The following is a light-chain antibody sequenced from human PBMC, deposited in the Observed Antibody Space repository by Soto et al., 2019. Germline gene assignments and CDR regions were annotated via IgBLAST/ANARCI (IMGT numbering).Light chain of an antibody. V-gene: IGLV2-14*01. CDR2: DVS. Sequence: QSALTQPASVSGSPGQSITISCAGTSSDVGAYNYVSWYQQHPGKAPKLLIYDVSNRPSGVSNRFSGSKSGNTASLTISGLQAEDEADYYCSSYASSSTPLYVFGTGTRSPS. J-gene: IGLJ1*01. CDR1: SSDVGAYNY. CDR3: SSYASSSTPLYV.